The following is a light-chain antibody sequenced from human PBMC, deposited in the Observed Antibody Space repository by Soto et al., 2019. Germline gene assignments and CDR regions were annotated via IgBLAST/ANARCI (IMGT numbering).Light chain of an antibody. J-gene: IGLJ2*01. CDR1: NSDVGFYDY. V-gene: IGLV2-14*01. CDR2: DVT. CDR3: SSYTSSSTLVI. Sequence: QSALTQPASVSGSPRQSITISCTGTNSDVGFYDYVSWYQQYPGKAPKLMIYDVTKRPSGVSNRFSGSKSGNTASLTISGLQAEDEADYYCSSYTSSSTLVIFGGGTKLTV.